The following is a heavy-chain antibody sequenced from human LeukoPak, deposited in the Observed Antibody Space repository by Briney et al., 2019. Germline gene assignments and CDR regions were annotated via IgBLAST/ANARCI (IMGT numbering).Heavy chain of an antibody. CDR2: LSSSGNA. D-gene: IGHD2-15*01. CDR3: ARGSSVVALD. V-gene: IGHV3-69-1*01. J-gene: IGHJ4*02. CDR1: GFSFSDHE. Sequence: GGSLRLSCAASGFSFSDHEMNWVRQAPGKGLEWVSYLSSSGNAYYADSVKGRFTISRDNPKNSLYLQMNSLRAEDTAVYYCARGSSVVALDWGQGTLVTVSS.